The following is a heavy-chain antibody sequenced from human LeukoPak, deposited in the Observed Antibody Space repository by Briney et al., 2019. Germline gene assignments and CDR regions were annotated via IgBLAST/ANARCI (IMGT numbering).Heavy chain of an antibody. D-gene: IGHD5-18*01. J-gene: IGHJ4*02. CDR1: GFTFSSYE. CDR3: ARALTTTMAPG. CDR2: ISSSGSTI. V-gene: IGHV3-48*03. Sequence: WGSPTLSCAASGFTFSSYEMNWVRQAPGKGLEWVSYISSSGSTIYYADSVKGRFTISRDNAKNSLYLQMNSLRADDTAVYYCARALTTTMAPGGGQGNLDPVSS.